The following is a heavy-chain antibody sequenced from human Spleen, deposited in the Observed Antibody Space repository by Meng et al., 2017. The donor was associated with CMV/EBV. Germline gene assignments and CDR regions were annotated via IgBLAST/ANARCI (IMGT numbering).Heavy chain of an antibody. CDR1: GGSISISTW. CDR3: ARDPYATGWAG. Sequence: QIQFQESGPGPVKPSGPLSLTCACSGGSISISTWWSWVRQPPGKGLEWIGEIYHSGGTNYNPSLRGRVSISLDKSKNQFSPTLRSVTAADTAVYYCARDPYATGWAGWGQGTLVTVSS. J-gene: IGHJ4*02. CDR2: IYHSGGT. V-gene: IGHV4-4*02. D-gene: IGHD6-19*01.